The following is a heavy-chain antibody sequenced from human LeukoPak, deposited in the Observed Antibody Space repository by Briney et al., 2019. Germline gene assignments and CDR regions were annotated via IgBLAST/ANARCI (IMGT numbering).Heavy chain of an antibody. CDR3: ARESNSGYYLSY. CDR1: GFTVSSNY. J-gene: IGHJ4*02. D-gene: IGHD3-22*01. CDR2: TYSGGRT. Sequence: GSLRLSCAASGFTVSSNYMSWVRQAPGKGLEWVSVTYSGGRTYYADSVKGRFTISRDNSKNTLYLQMNSLRAEDTAVYYCARESNSGYYLSYWGQGTLVTVSS. V-gene: IGHV3-66*01.